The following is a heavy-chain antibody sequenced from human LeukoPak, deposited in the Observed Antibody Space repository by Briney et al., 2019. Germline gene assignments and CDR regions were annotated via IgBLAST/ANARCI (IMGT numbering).Heavy chain of an antibody. CDR1: EYSFPNYW. V-gene: IGHV5-51*01. CDR2: IYPGDSDT. Sequence: GESLKISCKHSEYSFPNYWIGWVRQMPGKGLEWMGIIYPGDSDTRYSPSFQGQVTISADKSISTAYLQWSSLKASDTAMYYCARQGLHREQGPNDYWGQGTLVTVSS. J-gene: IGHJ4*02. D-gene: IGHD1-26*01. CDR3: ARQGLHREQGPNDY.